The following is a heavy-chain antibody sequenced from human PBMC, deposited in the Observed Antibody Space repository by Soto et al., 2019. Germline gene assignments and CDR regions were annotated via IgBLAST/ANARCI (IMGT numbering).Heavy chain of an antibody. V-gene: IGHV5-51*01. Sequence: GESLKISCNGSGYSFTSYWIGWVRQMPWKGLEWMGIIYPGDSDTRYSPSFQGQVTISADKSISTAYLQWSSLKASDTAMYYCARLAVYSSSWYYYYYGMDVWGQGTTVTVSS. D-gene: IGHD6-13*01. CDR2: IYPGDSDT. J-gene: IGHJ6*02. CDR1: GYSFTSYW. CDR3: ARLAVYSSSWYYYYYGMDV.